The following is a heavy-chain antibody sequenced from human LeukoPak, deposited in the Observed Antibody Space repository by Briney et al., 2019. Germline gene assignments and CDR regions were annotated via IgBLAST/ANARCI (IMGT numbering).Heavy chain of an antibody. CDR3: ARPYYYYGSGSYGPWFDP. D-gene: IGHD3-10*01. J-gene: IGHJ5*02. V-gene: IGHV4-39*01. CDR1: GGSISSSSYY. CDR2: IYYSGST. Sequence: PSETLSLTCTVSGGSISSSSYYWGWIRQPPGKGLEWIGSIYYSGSTYYSPSLKSRVTISVDTSKNQFSLKLSSVTAADTAVYYCARPYYYYGSGSYGPWFDPWGQGTLVTVSS.